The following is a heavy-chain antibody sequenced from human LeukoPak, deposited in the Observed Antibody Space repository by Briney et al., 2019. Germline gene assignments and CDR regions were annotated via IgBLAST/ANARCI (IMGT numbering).Heavy chain of an antibody. V-gene: IGHV1-2*06. Sequence: ASVKVSCKASGYTFTGNYMHWVRQAPGQGLEWMGRINPNSGGTNYAQKFQGRVTMTRDTSISTAYMELSRLRSDDTAVYYCATVDYDILTGSSWGQGTLVTVSS. CDR2: INPNSGGT. CDR3: ATVDYDILTGSS. CDR1: GYTFTGNY. J-gene: IGHJ4*02. D-gene: IGHD3-9*01.